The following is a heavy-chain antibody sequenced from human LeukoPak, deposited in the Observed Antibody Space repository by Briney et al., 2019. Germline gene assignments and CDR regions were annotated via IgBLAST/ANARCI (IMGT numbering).Heavy chain of an antibody. D-gene: IGHD3-22*01. CDR2: IHYSGST. J-gene: IGHJ4*02. CDR1: GGSISSYY. V-gene: IGHV4-59*08. CDR3: ARHYDSSAYWYYFDY. Sequence: PSETLSLTCTVSGGSISSYYWSWIRQPPVKGLEWIGYIHYSGSTNHNPSLKSRVTIPVDTSKNQFSLKLSSVTVADTAVYYCARHYDSSAYWYYFDYWGQGTLVTVSS.